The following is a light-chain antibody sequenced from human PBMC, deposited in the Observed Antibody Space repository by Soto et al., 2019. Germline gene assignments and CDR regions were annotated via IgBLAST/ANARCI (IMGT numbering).Light chain of an antibody. CDR3: QQYGSSPLT. CDR1: QSVRSSH. J-gene: IGKJ4*01. Sequence: EIVLTQSPGTLSLSRGERATLSCRASQSVRSSHLAWYQQKPGQAPRLLIYGASSRATGIPDRFSGRGSGTDFTLTISRLEPEDFAVYYCQQYGSSPLTFGGGTKVEIK. V-gene: IGKV3-20*01. CDR2: GAS.